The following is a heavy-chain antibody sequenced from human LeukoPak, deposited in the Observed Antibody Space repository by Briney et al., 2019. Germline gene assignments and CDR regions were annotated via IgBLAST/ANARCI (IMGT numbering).Heavy chain of an antibody. CDR3: AGQEIGLRSFDP. CDR2: IYYTGTT. V-gene: IGHV4-39*01. CDR1: GGSISSSLYH. J-gene: IGHJ5*02. D-gene: IGHD3/OR15-3a*01. Sequence: SETLSLTCTVSGGSISSSLYHWGWIRQSPGKNLEWLGSIYYTGTTHYNPSLKSRVTISVDTSKNQFSLNLSSVTAADTAVYYCAGQEIGLRSFDPWGQGTLVTVSS.